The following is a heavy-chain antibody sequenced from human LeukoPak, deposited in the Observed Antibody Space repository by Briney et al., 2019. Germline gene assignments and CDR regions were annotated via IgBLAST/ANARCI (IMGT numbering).Heavy chain of an antibody. CDR1: GFTFSSYS. V-gene: IGHV3-74*01. J-gene: IGHJ4*02. D-gene: IGHD2/OR15-2a*01. CDR2: IRSDGSDT. Sequence: GGSLRLSCAASGFTFSSYSMNWVRQAPGKGLEWVSRIRSDGSDTRYAESVKGRFTISRDNAKNTLYLQMNSLRAEDTAVYYCARDWFHAIDYWGQGTLVTVSS. CDR3: ARDWFHAIDY.